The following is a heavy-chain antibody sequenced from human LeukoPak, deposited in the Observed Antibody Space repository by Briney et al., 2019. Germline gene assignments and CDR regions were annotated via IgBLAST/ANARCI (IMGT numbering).Heavy chain of an antibody. Sequence: PGGSLRLSCAASGFTFSTYCMNWVRQAPGKGLEWISYIGSRDNTIYYADSVKGRFTISRDNAKNSLYLQMNSLRAEDTAVYYCARMDPYCGGDCYTRDAFDIWGQGTMVTVSS. CDR1: GFTFSTYC. CDR3: ARMDPYCGGDCYTRDAFDI. CDR2: IGSRDNTI. J-gene: IGHJ3*02. D-gene: IGHD2-21*02. V-gene: IGHV3-48*04.